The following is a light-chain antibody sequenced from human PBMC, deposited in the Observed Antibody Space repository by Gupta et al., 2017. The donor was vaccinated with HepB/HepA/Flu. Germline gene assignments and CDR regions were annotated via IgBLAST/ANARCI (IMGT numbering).Light chain of an antibody. CDR2: GNS. Sequence: QSVLTPPPSVSGAPGQRVTISCTGSSSKIGAGYDVHWYQQLPGTAPKLLIYGNSNRPSGVPDRFSGSKSGTSASLAITGLQAEDEADYYCQSYDSSLSGVVFGGGTKLTVL. CDR1: SSKIGAGYD. CDR3: QSYDSSLSGVV. V-gene: IGLV1-40*01. J-gene: IGLJ2*01.